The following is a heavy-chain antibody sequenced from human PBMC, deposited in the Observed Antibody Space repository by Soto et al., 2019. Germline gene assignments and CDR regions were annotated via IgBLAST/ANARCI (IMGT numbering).Heavy chain of an antibody. J-gene: IGHJ3*01. CDR2: ISRSGTT. Sequence: SETLSLTCADTGGSISSSNWWTWVRQPPGEGLEWVGEISRSGTTNYKPSLKSRVSISVDKSRNEFSLNLGSVTAADTAMYYCARDSASSGVFTWGQGTMVT. D-gene: IGHD6-19*01. CDR1: GGSISSSNW. V-gene: IGHV4-4*02. CDR3: ARDSASSGVFT.